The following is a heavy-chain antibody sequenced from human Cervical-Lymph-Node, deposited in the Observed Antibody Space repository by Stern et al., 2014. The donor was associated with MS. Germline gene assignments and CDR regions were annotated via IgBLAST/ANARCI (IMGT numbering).Heavy chain of an antibody. CDR1: GFTVSRDY. V-gene: IGHV3-53*01. Sequence: EVQLVESGGGVIQPGGSLRLSCTTSGFTVSRDYMTWVIPAPGKGLEWVSLITNVGSTFYTDSVKGRFTISRDDSKNTVYLHMTSLRAEDTAMYYCARDTSSPERSDWWGQGTLVTVSS. D-gene: IGHD1-1*01. CDR2: ITNVGST. CDR3: ARDTSSPERSDW. J-gene: IGHJ4*02.